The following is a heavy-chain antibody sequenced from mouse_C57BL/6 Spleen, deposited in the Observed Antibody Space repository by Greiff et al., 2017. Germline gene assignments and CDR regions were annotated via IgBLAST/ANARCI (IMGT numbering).Heavy chain of an antibody. V-gene: IGHV2-2*01. D-gene: IGHD1-1*01. Sequence: VKLVESGPGLVQPSQSLSITCTVSGFSLTSYGVHWVRQSPGKGLEWLGVIWSGGSTDYNAAFISRLSISKDNSKSQVFFKMNSLQADDTAIYYCARNEGLLRGYYFDYWGQGTTLTVSS. CDR3: ARNEGLLRGYYFDY. J-gene: IGHJ2*01. CDR2: IWSGGST. CDR1: GFSLTSYG.